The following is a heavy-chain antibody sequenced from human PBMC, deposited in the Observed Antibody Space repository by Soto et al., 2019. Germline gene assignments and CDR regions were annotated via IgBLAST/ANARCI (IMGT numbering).Heavy chain of an antibody. J-gene: IGHJ6*02. V-gene: IGHV1-3*01. CDR3: ARDRRPTYYFYYAMDV. CDR1: GNTFTTYA. CDR2: INDGTGGT. Sequence: QVQLVQSGAEVKMPGASVKVSCKVSGNTFTTYAMHWVRQAPGQRLEWMGWINDGTGGTKYSQKFQGRVTITRDTSASTVYMELSSLRSEDTAVYYCARDRRPTYYFYYAMDVWGQGTTVTVSS.